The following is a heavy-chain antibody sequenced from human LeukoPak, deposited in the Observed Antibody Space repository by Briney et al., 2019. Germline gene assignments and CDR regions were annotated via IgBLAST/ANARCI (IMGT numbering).Heavy chain of an antibody. J-gene: IGHJ4*02. V-gene: IGHV4-39*07. CDR3: ARRHNWNWSGLQ. D-gene: IGHD1-7*01. Sequence: SETLSLTCTVSGGSISSSSYYWGWIRQPPGKGLEWIGSIYYSGSTNYNPSPKSRVTISVDTSKNQFSLKLSSVTAADTAVYYCARRHNWNWSGLQWGQGTLVTVSS. CDR1: GGSISSSSYY. CDR2: IYYSGST.